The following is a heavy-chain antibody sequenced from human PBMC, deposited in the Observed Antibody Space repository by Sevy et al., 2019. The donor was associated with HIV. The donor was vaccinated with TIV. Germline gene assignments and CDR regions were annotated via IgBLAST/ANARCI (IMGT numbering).Heavy chain of an antibody. Sequence: SETLSLTCTVSGGSMNKNYWTWIRQPPGKGLEWIGYVFYDGSTNYNPSFESRVTISVNMPKNQFSLNLDPVTAADTALYYCANLKDPNAKDGGHFGPWGQGTMVTVSS. CDR3: ANLKDPNAKDGGHFGP. V-gene: IGHV4-59*03. CDR2: VFYDGST. J-gene: IGHJ5*02. CDR1: GGSMNKNY. D-gene: IGHD3-10*01.